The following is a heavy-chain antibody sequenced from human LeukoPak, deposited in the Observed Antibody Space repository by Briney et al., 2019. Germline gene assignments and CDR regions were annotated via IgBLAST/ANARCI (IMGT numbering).Heavy chain of an antibody. CDR2: IKQDGSEK. V-gene: IGHV3-7*05. D-gene: IGHD5-24*01. J-gene: IGHJ4*02. CDR1: GFTFSSYW. Sequence: PGGSLRLSCAASGFTFSSYWMSWVRQAPGKGLEWVANIKQDGSEKYYVDSVKGRFTISRDNAKNSLYLQMNSLRAEDTAVYYCARRVATKPKYCFDSWGQGTLVTVSS. CDR3: ARRVATKPKYCFDS.